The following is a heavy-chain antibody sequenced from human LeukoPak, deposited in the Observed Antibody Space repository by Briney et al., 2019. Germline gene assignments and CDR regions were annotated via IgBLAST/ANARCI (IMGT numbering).Heavy chain of an antibody. V-gene: IGHV5-51*01. Sequence: GESLKISCKASGYSFNSYWIGWVRQMPGKGLEWIGIVYPLDSETRYSPSFQGHVTISADKSISTAYLQWSGLQASDTAMYYCARAPFYYGSGTYDGFDIWGQGTLVIVSS. CDR3: ARAPFYYGSGTYDGFDI. CDR1: GYSFNSYW. J-gene: IGHJ3*02. D-gene: IGHD3-10*01. CDR2: VYPLDSET.